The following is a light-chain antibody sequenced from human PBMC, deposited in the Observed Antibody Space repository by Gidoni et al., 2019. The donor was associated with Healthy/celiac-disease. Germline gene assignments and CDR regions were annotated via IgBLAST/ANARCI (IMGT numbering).Light chain of an antibody. J-gene: IGKJ4*02. Sequence: EIVMTQSPATLSVSPGERATISCRASQSVSSHVAWYQQKPGQAPSLLIYGASTRATGIPASFSGSGSATEFTLTISSLQSEDFAVYYCQQYNNWPPDTFGGGTKVEIK. CDR1: QSVSSH. CDR2: GAS. V-gene: IGKV3-15*01. CDR3: QQYNNWPPDT.